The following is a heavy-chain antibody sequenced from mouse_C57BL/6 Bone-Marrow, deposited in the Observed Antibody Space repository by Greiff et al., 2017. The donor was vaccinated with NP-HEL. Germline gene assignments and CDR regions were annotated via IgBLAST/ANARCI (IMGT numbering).Heavy chain of an antibody. D-gene: IGHD1-1*01. J-gene: IGHJ3*01. Sequence: QVQLQQSGAELVKPGASVKISCKASGYAFSSYWMNWVKQRPGKALEWIGQIYPGDGDTNYNGKFKGKATLTADKSSSTAYMQLSSLTSEDSAVYFCARGRNYYVSWFAYWGQGTLVTVSA. V-gene: IGHV1-80*01. CDR3: ARGRNYYVSWFAY. CDR2: IYPGDGDT. CDR1: GYAFSSYW.